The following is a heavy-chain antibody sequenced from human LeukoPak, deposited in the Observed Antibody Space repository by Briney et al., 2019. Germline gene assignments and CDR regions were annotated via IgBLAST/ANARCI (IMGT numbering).Heavy chain of an antibody. CDR1: GYTFTSYY. CDR3: ARLGVTDY. V-gene: IGHV1-46*01. J-gene: IGHJ4*02. Sequence: ASVKVSCKASGYTFTSYYMHWVRQAPGQGLERMGIINPSGGNTSYAQKFQGRVTMTRDTSTSTIYMELSRLRSEDTAVYYCARLGVTDYWGQGTLVTVSS. CDR2: INPSGGNT. D-gene: IGHD2-21*02.